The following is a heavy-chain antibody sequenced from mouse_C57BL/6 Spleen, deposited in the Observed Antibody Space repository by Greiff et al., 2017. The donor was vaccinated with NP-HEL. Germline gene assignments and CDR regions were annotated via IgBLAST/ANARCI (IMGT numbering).Heavy chain of an antibody. CDR1: GFTFSSYG. V-gene: IGHV5-6*01. CDR2: ISSGGSYT. D-gene: IGHD3-3*01. J-gene: IGHJ2*01. CDR3: ARKGLMYYFDY. Sequence: EVQGVESGGDLVKPGGSLKLSCAASGFTFSSYGMSWVRQTPDKRLEWVATISSGGSYTYYPDSVKGRFTISRDNAKNTLYLQMSSLKSEDTAMYYCARKGLMYYFDYWGQGTTLTVSS.